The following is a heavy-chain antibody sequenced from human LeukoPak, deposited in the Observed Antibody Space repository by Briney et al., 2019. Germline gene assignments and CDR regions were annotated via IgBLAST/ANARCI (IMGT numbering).Heavy chain of an antibody. CDR1: GYTFTGYD. Sequence: ASVKVSCKASGYTFTGYDINWVRQATGQGLEWMGWMIPNTGDTGYAQKFQGRVTMTRNTSIDTAYMELSGLRSEDTAVYYCTRGSLSGSSRDYWGQGTLVTVSS. CDR3: TRGSLSGSSRDY. D-gene: IGHD1-26*01. CDR2: MIPNTGDT. J-gene: IGHJ4*02. V-gene: IGHV1-8*01.